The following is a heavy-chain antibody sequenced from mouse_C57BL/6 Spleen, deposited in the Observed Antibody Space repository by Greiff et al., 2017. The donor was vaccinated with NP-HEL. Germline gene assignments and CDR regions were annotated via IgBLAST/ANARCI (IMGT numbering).Heavy chain of an antibody. CDR2: IHPSDSDT. CDR1: GYTFTSYW. J-gene: IGHJ3*01. V-gene: IGHV1-74*01. CDR3: AIEGQLRPFAY. D-gene: IGHD3-2*02. Sequence: QGQLQQPGAELVKPGASVKVSCKASGYTFTSYWMHWVKQRPGQGLEWIGRIHPSDSDTNYNQKFKGKATLTVDKSSSTAYMQLSSLTSEDSAVYYCAIEGQLRPFAYWGQGTLVTVSA.